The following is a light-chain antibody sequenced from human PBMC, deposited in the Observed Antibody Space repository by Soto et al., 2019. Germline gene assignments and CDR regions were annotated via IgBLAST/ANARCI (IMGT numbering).Light chain of an antibody. CDR3: QSYDSSLSPYWV. V-gene: IGLV1-40*01. Sequence: QSVLTQPPSVSGAPGQRVTVSCTGSSSNIGAGYDVHWYQQLPGTAPKLLIYGNINRPSGVPDRFSGSKSGTSASLAITGRQAEDEADYYCQSYDSSLSPYWVFGGGTKLTVL. J-gene: IGLJ3*02. CDR2: GNI. CDR1: SSNIGAGYD.